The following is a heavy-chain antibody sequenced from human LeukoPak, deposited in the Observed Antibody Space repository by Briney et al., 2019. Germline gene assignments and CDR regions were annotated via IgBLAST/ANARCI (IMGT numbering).Heavy chain of an antibody. CDR3: SRGAPTIAMTGTGLDY. CDR1: GYTFSDYY. J-gene: IGHJ4*02. D-gene: IGHD6-19*01. V-gene: IGHV1-2*02. Sequence: ASVKLSCKASGYTFSDYYMHWVRQAPGHGLERMGRVNPNSGGTNYAQTFQGRFTMTRDTSINTAYMEVSGLRSDDTAVYYCSRGAPTIAMTGTGLDYWGQGTLVAVSS. CDR2: VNPNSGGT.